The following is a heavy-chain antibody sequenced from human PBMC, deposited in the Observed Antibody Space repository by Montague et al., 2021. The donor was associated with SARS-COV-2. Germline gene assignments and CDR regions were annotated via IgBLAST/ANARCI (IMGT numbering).Heavy chain of an antibody. CDR3: ARYGSYFEH. CDR2: IYYDGST. D-gene: IGHD1-26*01. V-gene: IGHV4-59*03. Sequence: SETLSTCTVSGGSIRSYYWSWIRQTPGKGLEWIGYIYYDGSTNYNPSLKSRVTMSVDSSKNQFSLRLSSVTAADTAVYYCARYGSYFEHWGQGTLVIISS. J-gene: IGHJ4*02. CDR1: GGSIRSYY.